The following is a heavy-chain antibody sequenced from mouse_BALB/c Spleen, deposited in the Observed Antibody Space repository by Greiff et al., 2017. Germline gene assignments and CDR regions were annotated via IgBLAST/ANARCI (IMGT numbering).Heavy chain of an antibody. J-gene: IGHJ3*01. Sequence: VQVVESGPGLVAPSQSLSITCTVSGFSLTSYGVHWVRQPPGKGLEWLGVIWAGGSTNYNSALMSRLSISKDNSKSQVFLKMNSLQTDDTAMYYCARDSYGSLAYWGQGTLVTVSA. CDR1: GFSLTSYG. CDR3: ARDSYGSLAY. CDR2: IWAGGST. D-gene: IGHD1-1*01. V-gene: IGHV2-9*02.